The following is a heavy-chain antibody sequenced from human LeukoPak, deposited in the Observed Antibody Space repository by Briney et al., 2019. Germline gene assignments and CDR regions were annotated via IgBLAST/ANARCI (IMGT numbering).Heavy chain of an antibody. CDR3: ARLGDGDLDS. V-gene: IGHV4-38-2*02. J-gene: IGHJ4*02. D-gene: IGHD3-16*01. Sequence: SETLSLTCTVSGYSISSGYYWGWVRQPPGEGLEWIGRIYHSGSTYYKPSLQSRVTISVDTSKTKFSLKLSSVTAAETAVYYCARLGDGDLDSWGQGTLVTVSS. CDR1: GYSISSGYY. CDR2: IYHSGST.